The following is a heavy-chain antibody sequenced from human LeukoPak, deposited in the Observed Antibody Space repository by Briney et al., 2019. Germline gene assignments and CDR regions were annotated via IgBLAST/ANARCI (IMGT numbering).Heavy chain of an antibody. J-gene: IGHJ4*02. Sequence: PGGSLRLSCAASGFTFSSYSMNWVRQAPGKGLEWVSSISSSSSYIYYADSVKGRFTISRDNAKNSLYLQMNSLRAEDTAVYYCARRSEWSGSYQAFDSWGQGTPVTVSS. CDR1: GFTFSSYS. CDR3: ARRSEWSGSYQAFDS. D-gene: IGHD1-26*01. CDR2: ISSSSSYI. V-gene: IGHV3-21*01.